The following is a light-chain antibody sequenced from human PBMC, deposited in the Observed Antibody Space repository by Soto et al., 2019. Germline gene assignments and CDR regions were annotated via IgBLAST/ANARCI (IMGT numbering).Light chain of an antibody. J-gene: IGKJ5*01. CDR2: ATS. Sequence: DIQMSQSPSSLSVSVGDRVTITCRASQSISSYLNWYQQKPGKAPKLLIYATSSLQSGVPSRFSGSGSATDVTLTISSLQPEDFATYYSQQSHTTPITFGQGTRLEIK. CDR3: QQSHTTPIT. CDR1: QSISSY. V-gene: IGKV1-39*01.